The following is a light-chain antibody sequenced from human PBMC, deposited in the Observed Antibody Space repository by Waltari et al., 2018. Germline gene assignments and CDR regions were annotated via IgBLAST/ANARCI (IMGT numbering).Light chain of an antibody. CDR3: QQYNSYVLT. Sequence: DIQMTQSPSTLSASVGDRATITCRASKSISSWLAWYQQKPGKAPKLLIYKASTLESGVPSRFSGSGSGTEFTLTISSLQPDDFATYYCQQYNSYVLTFGGGTKVEIK. J-gene: IGKJ4*01. CDR1: KSISSW. CDR2: KAS. V-gene: IGKV1-5*03.